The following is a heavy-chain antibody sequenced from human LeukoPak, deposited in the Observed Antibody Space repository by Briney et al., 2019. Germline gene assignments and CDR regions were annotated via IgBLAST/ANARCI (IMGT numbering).Heavy chain of an antibody. Sequence: KPGGSLRLSCAASGFTFSSYSMNWVRQAPGKGLEWVSSISSSSSYIYYADSVKGRFTISRDNAKNSLYLQMNSLRAEDTAVYYCARDLLGSGWYRLRPFDYWGQGTLVTVSS. D-gene: IGHD6-19*01. CDR3: ARDLLGSGWYRLRPFDY. V-gene: IGHV3-21*01. CDR1: GFTFSSYS. J-gene: IGHJ4*02. CDR2: ISSSSSYI.